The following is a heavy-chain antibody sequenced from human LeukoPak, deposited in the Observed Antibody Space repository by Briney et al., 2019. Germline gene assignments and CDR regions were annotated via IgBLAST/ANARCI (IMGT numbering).Heavy chain of an antibody. CDR1: GFTVSSNY. V-gene: IGHV3-53*01. CDR3: ARDVYYFDY. J-gene: IGHJ4*02. CDR2: IYSDGTT. Sequence: PGRSLRLSCAASGFTVSSNYMSWVRQAPGKGLEWVSVIYSDGTTNYADSVKGRFTISRDNSKNTLFLQMNSLRAEDTAVYYCARDVYYFDYWGQGTLVTVSS. D-gene: IGHD5/OR15-5a*01.